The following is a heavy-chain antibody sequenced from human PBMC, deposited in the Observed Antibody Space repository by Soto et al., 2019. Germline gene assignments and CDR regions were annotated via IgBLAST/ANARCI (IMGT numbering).Heavy chain of an antibody. CDR2: INPNSGGT. Sequence: GAAVKGSCQASGYTFTGYYMPWVRPAPGQGLEWMGWINPNSGGTKYAQKFQGRVTMTRDTSISTAYMELSRLRSDDTAVYYCAREGNNWNDLGNYYYYGMDVWGQGTTVTVSS. V-gene: IGHV1-2*02. CDR1: GYTFTGYY. J-gene: IGHJ6*02. D-gene: IGHD1-1*01. CDR3: AREGNNWNDLGNYYYYGMDV.